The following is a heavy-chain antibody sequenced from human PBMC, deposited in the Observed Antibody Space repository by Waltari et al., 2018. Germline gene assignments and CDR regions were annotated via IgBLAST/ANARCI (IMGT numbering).Heavy chain of an antibody. J-gene: IGHJ4*02. CDR2: INPSGGST. Sequence: QVQLVQSGAEVKKPGASVKVSCKASGYTFTSYYMHWVRQAPGQGLEWMGIINPSGGSTSYAQKFQGRVTISVDTSKNQFSLKLSSVTAADTAVYYCASRELAVAGRPPDYWGQGTLVTVSS. CDR3: ASRELAVAGRPPDY. CDR1: GYTFTSYY. D-gene: IGHD6-19*01. V-gene: IGHV1-46*01.